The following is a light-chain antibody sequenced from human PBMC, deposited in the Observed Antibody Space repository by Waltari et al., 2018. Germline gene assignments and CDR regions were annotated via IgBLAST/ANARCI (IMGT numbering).Light chain of an antibody. J-gene: IGLJ2*01. CDR1: NSTLRAGQH. CDR3: QSYNSALRGSV. V-gene: IGLV1-40*01. CDR2: GNK. Sequence: QSVLTQPPSMSGAPAQTVTLSRSGTNSTLRAGQHYPWYRVPPGTTPQLPLFGNKNRPSGVSDRFSASKSGASASLVISGLHVGDEGDYYCQSYNSALRGSVFGGGTKLSVL.